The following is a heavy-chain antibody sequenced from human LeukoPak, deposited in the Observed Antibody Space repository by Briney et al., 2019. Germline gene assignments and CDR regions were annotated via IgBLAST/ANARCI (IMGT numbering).Heavy chain of an antibody. CDR1: GGSISSYY. D-gene: IGHD3-16*02. Sequence: SETLSLTCTVSGGSISSYYWSWIRQPAGKGLEWIGRIYASGSTNYNPSLKSRVTMLVDTSKNQFSLKLSSVTAADTAVYYCARVRLSRLYYYYYMDVWGKGTTVTVSS. J-gene: IGHJ6*03. V-gene: IGHV4-4*07. CDR2: IYASGST. CDR3: ARVRLSRLYYYYYMDV.